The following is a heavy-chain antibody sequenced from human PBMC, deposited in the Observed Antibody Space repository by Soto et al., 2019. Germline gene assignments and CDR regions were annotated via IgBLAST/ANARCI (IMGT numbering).Heavy chain of an antibody. CDR2: MSHSGGT. CDR3: ARVARGTATTLVDAFDV. CDR1: GGFVSSGNYY. D-gene: IGHD1-1*01. Sequence: QEQLQQWGAGLLKPSETLSLTCAVYGGFVSSGNYYWSWIRQPPGKGLEWIGEMSHSGGTHFNPSLKRRFTISVDTSKNQFSLKMSSVTAADTTRYYFARVARGTATTLVDAFDVWGPGTMVTVSS. J-gene: IGHJ3*01. V-gene: IGHV4-34*01.